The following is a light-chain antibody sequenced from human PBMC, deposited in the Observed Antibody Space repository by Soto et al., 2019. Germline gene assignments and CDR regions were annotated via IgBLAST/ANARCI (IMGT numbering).Light chain of an antibody. V-gene: IGLV1-40*01. J-gene: IGLJ2*01. CDR3: SSYRSSDTSVV. CDR1: SSNIGAGYD. Sequence: QSVLTQPPSVSGAPGQRVTISCTGSSSNIGAGYDVHWYQQRPGTAPKLLIFGNNNRPSGVPDRFSGSKSGTSASLAITGLQAEDEAHYYCSSYRSSDTSVVFGGGTQLTVL. CDR2: GNN.